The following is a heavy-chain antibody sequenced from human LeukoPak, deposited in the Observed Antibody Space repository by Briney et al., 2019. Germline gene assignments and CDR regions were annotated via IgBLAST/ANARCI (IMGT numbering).Heavy chain of an antibody. CDR3: ASNNFWSGAFFDY. D-gene: IGHD3-3*01. CDR2: INAGNGNT. Sequence: ASVKVSCTASGYTFTSYAMHWVRQAPGQRLEWMGWINAGNGNTKYSQKFQGRVTITRGTSASTAYMELSSLRSEDTAVYYCASNNFWSGAFFDYWGQGTLVTVSS. V-gene: IGHV1-3*01. J-gene: IGHJ4*02. CDR1: GYTFTSYA.